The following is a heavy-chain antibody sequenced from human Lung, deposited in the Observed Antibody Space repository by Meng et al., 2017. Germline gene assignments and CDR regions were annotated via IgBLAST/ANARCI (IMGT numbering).Heavy chain of an antibody. J-gene: IGHJ4*02. CDR1: GGSFSDYY. D-gene: IGHD4-11*01. CDR2: INHSGST. Sequence: QVQLQQWGAGLLKPSATLSLTFVVSGGSFSDYYWSWIRQPPGKGLEWIGEINHSGSTNYNPSLESRATISVDTSQNNLSLKLSSVTAADSAVYYCARGPTTMAHDFDYWGQGTLVTVSS. CDR3: ARGPTTMAHDFDY. V-gene: IGHV4-34*01.